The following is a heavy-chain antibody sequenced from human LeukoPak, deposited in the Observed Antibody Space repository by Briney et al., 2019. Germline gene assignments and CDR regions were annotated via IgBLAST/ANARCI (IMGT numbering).Heavy chain of an antibody. Sequence: GGSLRLSCAASGFTFSDYYMSWIRQAPGKGLEWVSYISSSGSTIYYADSVKGRFTISRDNSKNTLYLQMNSLRAEDTAVYYCAESSSGWYYVDYWGQGTLVTVSS. CDR2: ISSSGSTI. J-gene: IGHJ4*02. V-gene: IGHV3-11*04. D-gene: IGHD6-19*01. CDR3: AESSSGWYYVDY. CDR1: GFTFSDYY.